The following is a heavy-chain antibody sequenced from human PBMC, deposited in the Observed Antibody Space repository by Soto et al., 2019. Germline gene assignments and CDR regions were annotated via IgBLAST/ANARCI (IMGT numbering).Heavy chain of an antibody. CDR1: GYTFTSYG. CDR3: ARGPLNMGGVGDYYYGMDV. J-gene: IGHJ6*02. Sequence: QVQLVQSGAEVKKPGASVKVSCKASGYTFTSYGISWVRQAPGQGLEWMGWISAYNGNTNYAQKLQGRVTMTTDTSTSTANMELRSLGSDDTAVYYCARGPLNMGGVGDYYYGMDVWGQGTTVTVSS. V-gene: IGHV1-18*01. CDR2: ISAYNGNT. D-gene: IGHD3-16*01.